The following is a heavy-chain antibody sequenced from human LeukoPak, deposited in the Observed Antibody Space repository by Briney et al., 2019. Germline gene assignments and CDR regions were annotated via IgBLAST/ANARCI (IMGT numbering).Heavy chain of an antibody. CDR2: ISGSGGST. Sequence: GGFLRLSCAASGFTFSSYAMSWVRQAPGKGLEWVSAISGSGGSTYYADSVKGRFTISRDNSKNTLYLQMNSLRAEDTAVYYCAKKEHYYGSGSYHLYWGQGTLVTVSS. CDR3: AKKEHYYGSGSYHLY. J-gene: IGHJ4*02. D-gene: IGHD3-10*01. V-gene: IGHV3-23*01. CDR1: GFTFSSYA.